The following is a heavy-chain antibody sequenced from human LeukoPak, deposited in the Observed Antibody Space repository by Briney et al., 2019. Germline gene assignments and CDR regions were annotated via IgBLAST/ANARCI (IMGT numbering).Heavy chain of an antibody. J-gene: IGHJ6*04. CDR3: ARDFAYYDILTPYYYYGLDV. D-gene: IGHD3-9*01. CDR2: IKQDGSEK. V-gene: IGHV3-7*03. CDR1: GFTFSSYW. Sequence: GGSLRLSCAASGFTFSSYWMSWVRQAPGKGLEWVANIKQDGSEKYYVDSVKGRFTISRGNAKNSVYLQMNRLRAEDTAVYYCARDFAYYDILTPYYYYGLDVWGNGTTVTVSS.